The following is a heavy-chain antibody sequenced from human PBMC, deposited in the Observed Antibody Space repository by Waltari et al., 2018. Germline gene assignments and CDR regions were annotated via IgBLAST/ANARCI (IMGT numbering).Heavy chain of an antibody. J-gene: IGHJ3*02. Sequence: EVQLVESGGGLVQPGRSLRLSCAASGFTFDDYAMHWVRQAPGKGLEWVSGMSCNKGCIGYADSVKGRFTIARDNAKNSLYLQLNSLRAEDTAVYYCARVRTVVVAEGDAFDIWGQGTMVTVSS. D-gene: IGHD3-22*01. CDR3: ARVRTVVVAEGDAFDI. CDR2: MSCNKGCI. V-gene: IGHV3-9*01. CDR1: GFTFDDYA.